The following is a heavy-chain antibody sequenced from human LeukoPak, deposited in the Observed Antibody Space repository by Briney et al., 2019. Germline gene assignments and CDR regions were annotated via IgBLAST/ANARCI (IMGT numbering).Heavy chain of an antibody. D-gene: IGHD4-11*01. J-gene: IGHJ4*02. V-gene: IGHV4-39*07. CDR1: GGSIRSSYYY. CDR2: INHSGST. Sequence: SETLSLTCTVSGGSIRSSYYYWGWIRQPPGKGLEWIGEINHSGSTNYNPSLKSRVTISVDTSKNQFSLKLSSVTAADTAVYYCASSPNDYSNYWGQGTLVTVSS. CDR3: ASSPNDYSNY.